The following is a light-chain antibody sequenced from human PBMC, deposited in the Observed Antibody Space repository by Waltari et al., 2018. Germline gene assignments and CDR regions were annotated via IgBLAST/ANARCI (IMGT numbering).Light chain of an antibody. CDR2: EVR. CDR1: SSDVGGYNY. Sequence: QSALTQPASVSGSPGQSITISCTGTSSDVGGYNYVSWYQQHPGKAPKLMIYEVRNRPSGRSNRCSGSKSGNTASLTISGLQAEDEADYYCSSYTTSSTVVFGGGTKLTVL. CDR3: SSYTTSSTVV. J-gene: IGLJ3*02. V-gene: IGLV2-14*01.